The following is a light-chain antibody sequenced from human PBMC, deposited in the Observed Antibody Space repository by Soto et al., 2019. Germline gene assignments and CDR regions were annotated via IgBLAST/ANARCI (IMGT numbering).Light chain of an antibody. Sequence: EILLTQSPGTLSLSPGERATLSCGASQSVSSSYLACYQQKTGQAPTLLIYGASSRATGIPARWSGSGSGTDLTITISSMKHEDFVAYYCQQYYSNPGKFGQGTKVDIK. CDR1: QSVSSSY. CDR3: QQYYSNPGK. CDR2: GAS. J-gene: IGKJ1*01. V-gene: IGKV3-20*01.